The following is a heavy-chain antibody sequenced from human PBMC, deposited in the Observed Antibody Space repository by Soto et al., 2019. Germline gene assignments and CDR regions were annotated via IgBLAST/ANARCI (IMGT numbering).Heavy chain of an antibody. J-gene: IGHJ4*01. Sequence: EVQLLESGGGLVQPGGSLRLSCAASGFTFSSYAMSWVRQAPGKGLEWVSAISGSGGSTYYADSVKGRFTISRDNSKKTRYLQMNSLRADDTAVYYCAKEISCSGGSCYNFDYWGHGTLVTVSS. CDR1: GFTFSSYA. CDR3: AKEISCSGGSCYNFDY. D-gene: IGHD2-15*01. CDR2: ISGSGGST. V-gene: IGHV3-23*01.